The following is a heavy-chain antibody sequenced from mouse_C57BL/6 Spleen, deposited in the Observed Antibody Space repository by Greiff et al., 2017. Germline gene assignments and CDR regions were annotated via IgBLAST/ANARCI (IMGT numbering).Heavy chain of an antibody. CDR2: ISSGSSTI. CDR3: ARSREYYAMDY. CDR1: GFTFSDYG. J-gene: IGHJ4*01. Sequence: EVKLMESGGGLVKPGGSLKLSCAASGFTFSDYGMHWVRQAPEKGLEWVAYISSGSSTIYYADTVKGRFTISRDNAKNTLFLQMTSLRSEETAMYYCARSREYYAMDYWGQGTSVTVSS. V-gene: IGHV5-17*01.